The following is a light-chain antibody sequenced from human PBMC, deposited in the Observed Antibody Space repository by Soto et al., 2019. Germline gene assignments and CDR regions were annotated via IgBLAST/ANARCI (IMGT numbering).Light chain of an antibody. V-gene: IGKV3D-7*01. J-gene: IGKJ1*01. CDR1: QSVSSSY. Sequence: PGERVTLSCRASQSVSSSYLTWYQQKPGQAPRLLIYGASTRATGIPARFSGSGSGTDFTLTISSLQPEDFAVYYCQQDRTFGQGTKVEIK. CDR3: QQDRT. CDR2: GAS.